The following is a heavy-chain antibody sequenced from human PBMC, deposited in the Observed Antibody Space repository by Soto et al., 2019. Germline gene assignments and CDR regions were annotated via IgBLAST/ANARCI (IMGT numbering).Heavy chain of an antibody. V-gene: IGHV1-46*01. CDR2: INPASGST. CDR1: GYTFTHYY. D-gene: IGHD6-25*01. Sequence: QVQLVQSGAEVTKPGASVKLSCRTSGYTFTHYYIHWVRQAPGQGLEWLAIINPASGSTNYAQDFLGRVTLTMDTSTTTVYMELSGLRAEDTAIFCCARDLAAGDHWGQGTLVTVSS. J-gene: IGHJ4*02. CDR3: ARDLAAGDH.